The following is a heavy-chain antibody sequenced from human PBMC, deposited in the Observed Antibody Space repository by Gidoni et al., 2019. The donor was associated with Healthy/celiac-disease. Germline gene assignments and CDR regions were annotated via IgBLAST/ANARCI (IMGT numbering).Heavy chain of an antibody. J-gene: IGHJ4*02. Sequence: EVQLLESGGALAQPGGSLRLSCAASGFTFISYAMSWVRQAPGKGLEWVSARSGSGGSTYYADSVKGRFTISRDNSKNTVKLQLNSLRAEDTALYYCAKDLGGGFYCSGGGCYSDYWGQGTLVTVSS. V-gene: IGHV3-23*01. CDR3: AKDLGGGFYCSGGGCYSDY. D-gene: IGHD2-15*01. CDR1: GFTFISYA. CDR2: RSGSGGST.